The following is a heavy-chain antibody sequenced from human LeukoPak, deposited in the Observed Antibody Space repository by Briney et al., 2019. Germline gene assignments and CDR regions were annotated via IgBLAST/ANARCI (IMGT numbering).Heavy chain of an antibody. CDR1: GGTFSGYA. CDR3: ARVALRYFDWFPLDY. V-gene: IGHV1-69*13. J-gene: IGHJ4*02. CDR2: IIPIFGTA. D-gene: IGHD3-9*01. Sequence: ASVKVSCKASGGTFSGYAISWVRQAPGQGLEWMGGIIPIFGTANYAQKFQGRVTITADESTSTAYMELSSLRSEDTAVYYCARVALRYFDWFPLDYWGQGTLVTVSS.